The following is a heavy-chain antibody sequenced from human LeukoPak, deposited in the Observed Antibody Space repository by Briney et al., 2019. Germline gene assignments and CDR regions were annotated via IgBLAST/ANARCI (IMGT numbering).Heavy chain of an antibody. CDR3: ARTIQLWSSGIDY. D-gene: IGHD5-18*01. V-gene: IGHV4-34*01. Sequence: SETLSLTCAVYGGSFSGYYWSWIRQPPGKGLEWIGEIDHSGRTNSNPSLKSRVTISVDTSKNQFSLKLSSVTAADTAVYYCARTIQLWSSGIDYWGQGTLVTVSS. CDR1: GGSFSGYY. CDR2: IDHSGRT. J-gene: IGHJ4*02.